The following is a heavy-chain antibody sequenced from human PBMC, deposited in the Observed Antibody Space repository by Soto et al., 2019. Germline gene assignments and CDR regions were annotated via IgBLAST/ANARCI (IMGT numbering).Heavy chain of an antibody. D-gene: IGHD3-3*01. V-gene: IGHV2-5*02. CDR3: AHRVLRTVFGLVTTTAIYFVF. J-gene: IGHJ4*02. CDR1: GFSLTTSGVG. CDR2: IYWDDDK. Sequence: QITLNESGPTQVKPRQTLTLTCTFSGFSLTTSGVGVGWIRQSPGKAPEWLALIYWDDDKRYSPSLKSRLTITKDTSKNQLVLTMADLDPADTATYYCAHRVLRTVFGLVTTTAIYFVFWGQGTPVAVSS.